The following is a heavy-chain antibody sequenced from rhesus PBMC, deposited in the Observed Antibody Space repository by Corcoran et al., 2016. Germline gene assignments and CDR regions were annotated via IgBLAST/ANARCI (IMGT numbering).Heavy chain of an antibody. Sequence: QVQLVQSGAEVKQPGSSVKVSCKDSGYIFTDYYMHWVRQAPRQGLEWMGWINPYNENTKYEQKFQGRVTRTIDTSTSTDYRELSSLRSEDTAVYYCARLMEVADVWGPGVLVTVSS. J-gene: IGHJ5-1*01. D-gene: IGHD2-33*01. CDR3: ARLMEVADV. CDR1: GYIFTDYY. V-gene: IGHV1S2*01. CDR2: INPYNENT.